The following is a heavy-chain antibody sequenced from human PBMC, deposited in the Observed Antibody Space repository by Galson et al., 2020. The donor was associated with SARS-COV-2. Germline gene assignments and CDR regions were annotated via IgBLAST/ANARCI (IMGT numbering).Heavy chain of an antibody. Sequence: GGSLRLSCSASGFTFSSYAMHWVRQAPGKGLEYVSAISSNGGSTYYADSVKGRFTISRDNSKNTLYLQMSSLRAEDTAVNYCVKVGDIVVVPAAGPLRFDLDYWGQGTLVTVSS. J-gene: IGHJ4*02. D-gene: IGHD2-2*01. CDR1: GFTFSSYA. CDR3: VKVGDIVVVPAAGPLRFDLDY. CDR2: ISSNGGST. V-gene: IGHV3-64D*06.